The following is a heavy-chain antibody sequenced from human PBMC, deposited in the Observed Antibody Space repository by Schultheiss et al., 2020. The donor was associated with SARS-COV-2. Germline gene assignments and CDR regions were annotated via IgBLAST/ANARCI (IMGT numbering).Heavy chain of an antibody. J-gene: IGHJ4*02. D-gene: IGHD6-19*01. CDR1: GFTFSYYY. Sequence: GGSLRLSCAASGFTFSYYYMSGVRQAPGKGLEWVGFIRSKAYGGTTEYAASVKGRFTISRDDSKSIAYLQMNSLKTEDTAVYYCTRKTKYSSGCVAIDYWGQGTLVTVSS. CDR3: TRKTKYSSGCVAIDY. V-gene: IGHV3-22*01. CDR2: IRSKAYGGTT.